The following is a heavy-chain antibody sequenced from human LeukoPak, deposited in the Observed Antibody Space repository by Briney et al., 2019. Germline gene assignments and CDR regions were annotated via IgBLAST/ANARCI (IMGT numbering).Heavy chain of an antibody. V-gene: IGHV3-23*01. CDR1: GFTFSSYA. J-gene: IGHJ4*02. D-gene: IGHD3-22*01. Sequence: GGSLRLSCAASGFTFSSYAMSWVRQAPGKGLEWVSAISGSGGSTYYADSVKGRFTISRDNSKNTLYLQMNSLRAEDTAVYYCAKDLTGFYSSGYVFGYWGQGTLVTVSS. CDR2: ISGSGGST. CDR3: AKDLTGFYSSGYVFGY.